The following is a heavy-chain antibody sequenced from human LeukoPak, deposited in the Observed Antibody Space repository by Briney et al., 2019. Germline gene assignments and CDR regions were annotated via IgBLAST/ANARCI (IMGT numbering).Heavy chain of an antibody. Sequence: ASVKVSCKASGGTFISYAISWVRQAPGQGLEWMGGIIPIFGTANYAQKFQGRVTIAADESTSTAYMELSSLRSEDTAVYYCARDIGELLYVVDAFDIWGQGTMVTGSS. CDR2: IIPIFGTA. D-gene: IGHD3-10*01. CDR1: GGTFISYA. V-gene: IGHV1-69*13. J-gene: IGHJ3*02. CDR3: ARDIGELLYVVDAFDI.